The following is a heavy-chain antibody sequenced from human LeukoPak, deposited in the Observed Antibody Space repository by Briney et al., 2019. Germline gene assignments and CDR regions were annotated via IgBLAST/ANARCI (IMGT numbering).Heavy chain of an antibody. CDR2: ISSSSSYI. D-gene: IGHD1-26*01. V-gene: IGHV3-21*01. J-gene: IGHJ4*02. CDR3: AKDSGKFGFDH. CDR1: GFTFSSYS. Sequence: PGGSLRLSCAASGFTFSSYSMNWVRQAPGKGLEWVSSISSSSSYIYYADSVKGRFTISRDNAKNSLYLQMNSLRAEDTAVYYCAKDSGKFGFDHWGQGTLLTVSS.